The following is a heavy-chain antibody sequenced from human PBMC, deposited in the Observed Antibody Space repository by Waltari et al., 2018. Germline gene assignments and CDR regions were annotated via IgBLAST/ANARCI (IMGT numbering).Heavy chain of an antibody. V-gene: IGHV4-4*02. CDR1: GGSISSSNW. D-gene: IGHD4-17*01. J-gene: IGHJ5*02. CDR2: IYHSGST. CDR3: AREGRTTVTTRAGGWFDP. Sequence: QVQLQESGPGLVKPSGTLSLTCAVSGGSISSSNWWSWVRQPPGRGLEWIGEIYHSGSTNYNPSLKSRVTISVDKSKNQFSLKLSSVTAADTAVYYCAREGRTTVTTRAGGWFDPWGQGTLVTVSS.